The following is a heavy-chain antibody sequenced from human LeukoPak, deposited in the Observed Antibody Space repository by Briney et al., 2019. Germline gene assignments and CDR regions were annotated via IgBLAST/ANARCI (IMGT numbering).Heavy chain of an antibody. D-gene: IGHD2-2*01. J-gene: IGHJ5*02. CDR1: GYTFTSYG. CDR3: AVGLDIVVVPAAKWFDP. CDR2: IIPIFGTA. V-gene: IGHV1-69*13. Sequence: ASVKVSCKASGYTFTSYGISWVRQAPGQGLEWMGGIIPIFGTANYAQKFQGRVTITADESTSTAHMELSSLRSEDTAVYYCAVGLDIVVVPAAKWFDPWGQGTLVTVSS.